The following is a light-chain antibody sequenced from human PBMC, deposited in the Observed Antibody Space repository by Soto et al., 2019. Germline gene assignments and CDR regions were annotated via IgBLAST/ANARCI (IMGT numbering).Light chain of an antibody. CDR2: EGT. Sequence: QSALTQPASVSGSPGQSITVSCTGTSSDVGAYNLVSWYQQYPGKAPRLIIYEGTKRPSGISHRFSGSKSDNTASLTISGLRAEDEAHYHCCSYAGARTYVLFGGGTKLTVL. V-gene: IGLV2-23*01. CDR3: CSYAGARTYVL. CDR1: SSDVGAYNL. J-gene: IGLJ3*02.